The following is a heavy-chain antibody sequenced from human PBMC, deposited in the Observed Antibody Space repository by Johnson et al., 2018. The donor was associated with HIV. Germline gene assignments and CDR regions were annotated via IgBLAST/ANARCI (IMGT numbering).Heavy chain of an antibody. D-gene: IGHD4-17*01. CDR1: GFTFSSYA. V-gene: IGHV3-30-3*01. CDR2: ISYDGSNK. Sequence: QVQLVESGGGLVQPGGSLRLSCAASGFTFSSYAMHWVRQAPGKGLEWVAVISYDGSNKYYADSVKGRFTISRDNSKNTLYLQMNSLKAEDTAVYYCAKEYSSPYGDYDGDAFDIWGQGTMVTVSS. CDR3: AKEYSSPYGDYDGDAFDI. J-gene: IGHJ3*02.